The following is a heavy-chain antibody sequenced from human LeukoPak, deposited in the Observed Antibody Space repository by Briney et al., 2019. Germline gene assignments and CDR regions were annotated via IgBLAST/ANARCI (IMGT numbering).Heavy chain of an antibody. CDR2: IYYSGST. Sequence: PSETLSLTCAVSGGSVSSGGYYWSWIRQHPGKGLEWIGYIYYSGSTYYNPSLKSRVTISVDTSKNQFSLKLSSVTAADTAVYYCAREISKKSIAAAGTRRGYFDYWGQGTLVTVSS. CDR3: AREISKKSIAAAGTRRGYFDY. CDR1: GGSVSSGGYY. D-gene: IGHD6-13*01. J-gene: IGHJ4*02. V-gene: IGHV4-31*11.